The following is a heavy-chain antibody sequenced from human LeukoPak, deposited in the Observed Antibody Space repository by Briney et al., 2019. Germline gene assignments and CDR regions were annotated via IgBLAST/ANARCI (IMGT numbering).Heavy chain of an antibody. D-gene: IGHD2-2*01. CDR3: ARDSSSSTWFDP. CDR2: IIPIFGTA. J-gene: IGHJ5*02. Sequence: GASVKVSCKASGGTFSSYAISWVRQAPGQGLEWMGGIIPIFGTANYAQKFQGGVTITADESTSTAYMELSSLRSEDTAVYYCARDSSSSTWFDPWGQGTLVTVPS. V-gene: IGHV1-69*01. CDR1: GGTFSSYA.